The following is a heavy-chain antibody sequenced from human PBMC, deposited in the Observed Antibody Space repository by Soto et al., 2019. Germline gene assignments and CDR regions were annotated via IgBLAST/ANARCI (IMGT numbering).Heavy chain of an antibody. CDR2: ISGSGGST. D-gene: IGHD5-18*01. V-gene: IGHV3-23*01. J-gene: IGHJ3*02. CDR3: AKGFERSCIQLWLPGAFDI. Sequence: EVQLLESGGGLVQPGGSLRLSCAASGFTFSSYAMSWVRQAPGKGLEWVSTISGSGGSTYYADSVKGRFTISRDNSKNTLSLQMNSLRAEDTAVYYCAKGFERSCIQLWLPGAFDIWGQGTMVTVSS. CDR1: GFTFSSYA.